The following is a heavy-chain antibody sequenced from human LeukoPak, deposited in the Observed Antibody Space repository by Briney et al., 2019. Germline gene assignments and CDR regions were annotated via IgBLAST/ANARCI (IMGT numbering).Heavy chain of an antibody. D-gene: IGHD6-19*01. V-gene: IGHV1-58*02. Sequence: SVKVSCKASGFTFTSSAMQWVRQARGQRLEWIGWIVVGSGNTNYAQKFQERVTITRDMSTSTAYMELSSLRSEDTAVYYCAALPYSSGWYVDTIDYWGQGTLVTVSS. CDR3: AALPYSSGWYVDTIDY. CDR1: GFTFTSSA. J-gene: IGHJ4*02. CDR2: IVVGSGNT.